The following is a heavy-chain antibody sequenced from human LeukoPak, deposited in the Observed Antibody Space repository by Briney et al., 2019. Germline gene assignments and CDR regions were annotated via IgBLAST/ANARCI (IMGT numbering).Heavy chain of an antibody. CDR2: IWYDGSQE. CDR3: ARDLAAARLDF. D-gene: IGHD6-6*01. CDR1: GFTFSNHG. J-gene: IGHJ4*02. V-gene: IGHV3-33*01. Sequence: PGRSLRLSCAASGFTFSNHGMHWVRQAPGKELEWVANIWYDGSQEYYADTVKGRFTISRDISKNTLYLQMNSLRAEDTAVYYCARDLAAARLDFRGQGTLVTVSS.